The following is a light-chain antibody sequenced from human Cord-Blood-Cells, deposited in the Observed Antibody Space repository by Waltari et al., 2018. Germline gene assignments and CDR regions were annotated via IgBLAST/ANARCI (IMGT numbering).Light chain of an antibody. J-gene: IGKJ4*01. CDR2: DAS. Sequence: IVLTQSPATLSLSPGERATLSCRASQSVSSYLAWYQQKPGQAPRLLIYDASNRATGMPARFSGSGSGTDFTLTISRLEPEDFAVYYCQQRSNGPLTFGGGTKVEIK. CDR3: QQRSNGPLT. CDR1: QSVSSY. V-gene: IGKV3-11*01.